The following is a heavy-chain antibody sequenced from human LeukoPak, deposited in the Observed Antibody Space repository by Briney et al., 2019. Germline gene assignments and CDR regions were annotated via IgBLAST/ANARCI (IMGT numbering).Heavy chain of an antibody. J-gene: IGHJ4*02. CDR2: INPEGSEK. Sequence: GGSLRLSCAVSGLTFSSSWMDWVRQAPGKGLEWVASINPEGSEKYSADSVKGRFTISRDNAKNSLYLQMNSLRAEDTAVYYCASGPRSGWSESNDYWGQGTLVTVSS. V-gene: IGHV3-7*01. D-gene: IGHD6-19*01. CDR1: GLTFSSSW. CDR3: ASGPRSGWSESNDY.